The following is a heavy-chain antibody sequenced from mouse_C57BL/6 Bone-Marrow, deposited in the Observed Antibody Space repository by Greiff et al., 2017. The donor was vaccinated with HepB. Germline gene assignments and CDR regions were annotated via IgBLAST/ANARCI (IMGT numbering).Heavy chain of an antibody. CDR3: ARDPFYYYGSSPSYFDV. Sequence: QVQLQQSGPELVKPGASVKISCKASGYAFSSSWMNWVKQRPGKGLEWIGRIYPGDGDTNYNGKFKGKATLTADKSSSTAYMQLSSLTSEDSAVYFCARDPFYYYGSSPSYFDVWGTVTTVTVSS. V-gene: IGHV1-82*01. CDR2: IYPGDGDT. CDR1: GYAFSSSW. D-gene: IGHD1-1*01. J-gene: IGHJ1*03.